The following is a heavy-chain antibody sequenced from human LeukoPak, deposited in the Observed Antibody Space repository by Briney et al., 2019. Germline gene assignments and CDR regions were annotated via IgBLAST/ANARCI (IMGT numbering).Heavy chain of an antibody. J-gene: IGHJ6*02. Sequence: ASVKVSCKASGYTFTSYGISWVRQAPGQGLEWMGWISAYNGNTNYAQKLQGRVAMTTDTSTSTAYMELRSMRSDDTAVYYCARYSFLMITFGGVTSYGMDVWGQGTTVTVSS. CDR3: ARYSFLMITFGGVTSYGMDV. V-gene: IGHV1-18*01. CDR1: GYTFTSYG. D-gene: IGHD3-16*01. CDR2: ISAYNGNT.